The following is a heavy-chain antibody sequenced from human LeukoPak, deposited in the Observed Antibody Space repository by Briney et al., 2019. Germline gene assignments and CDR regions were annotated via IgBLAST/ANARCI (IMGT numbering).Heavy chain of an antibody. CDR2: ISGSGGST. V-gene: IGHV3-23*01. J-gene: IGHJ1*01. CDR3: AKDIVVVPAAMTHFQH. CDR1: GFTFSSYA. Sequence: PGGSLRLSCAASGFTFSSYAMRWVRQAPAKGLEWVSDISGSGGSTYYADSVKGRFTISRDNSKNTLYLQMNSLRAEDTAVYYCAKDIVVVPAAMTHFQHWGQGTLVTVSS. D-gene: IGHD2-2*01.